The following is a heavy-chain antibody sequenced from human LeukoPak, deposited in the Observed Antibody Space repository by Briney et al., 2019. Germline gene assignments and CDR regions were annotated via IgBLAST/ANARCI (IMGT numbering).Heavy chain of an antibody. CDR2: IKEDGSQK. CDR3: ARAFS. V-gene: IGHV3-7*01. CDR1: GFILSSQW. J-gene: IGHJ5*02. D-gene: IGHD3-16*01. Sequence: AGGSLRLSCAASGFILSSQWMSWVRQAPGKGPEWVANIKEDGSQKSYVDSVKGRFTISRDNARNSLYLQMNSLRAEDTAVYYCARAFSWGQGTLVNVSS.